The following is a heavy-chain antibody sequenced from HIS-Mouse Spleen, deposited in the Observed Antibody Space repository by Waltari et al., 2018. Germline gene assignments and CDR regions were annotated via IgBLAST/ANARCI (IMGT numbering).Heavy chain of an antibody. CDR3: AREIPYSSSWYDWYFDL. D-gene: IGHD6-13*01. Sequence: QLQLQESGPGLVKPSETLSLTCTVSGGPSSSISYYWGWLRQPPGKGLEWIGSIYYSGSTYYNPSLKSRVTISVDTSKNQFSLKLSSVTAADTAVYYCAREIPYSSSWYDWYFDLWGRGTLVTVSS. CDR1: GGPSSSISYY. J-gene: IGHJ2*01. V-gene: IGHV4-39*07. CDR2: IYYSGST.